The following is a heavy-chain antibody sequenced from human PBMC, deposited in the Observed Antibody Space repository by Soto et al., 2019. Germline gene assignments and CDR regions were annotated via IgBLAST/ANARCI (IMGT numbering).Heavy chain of an antibody. CDR1: GFTFRSYA. J-gene: IGHJ6*02. CDR2: ISGSGGST. CDR3: AKDEIAVAGPGYYYYGMDV. V-gene: IGHV3-23*01. D-gene: IGHD6-19*01. Sequence: GGSLRLSCAASGFTFRSYAMSWVRQAPGKGLEWVSVISGSGGSTYYADSEKGRFTISRDNSKNTLYLQMNSLRAEDTAVYYWAKDEIAVAGPGYYYYGMDVWGQGTTVTVSS.